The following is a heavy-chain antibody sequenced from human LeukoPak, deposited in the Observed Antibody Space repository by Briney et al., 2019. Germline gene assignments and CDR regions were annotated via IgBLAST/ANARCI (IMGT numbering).Heavy chain of an antibody. D-gene: IGHD3-9*01. Sequence: PGGPRGFSVAASGLTFGSFEMNGFRRAPGKGLKWVSYISSSGSTIYYADSVKGRFTISRDNAKNSLYLQMNSLRAEDTAVYYCARALYFDPYGMDVWGQGTTVTVSS. CDR1: GLTFGSFE. J-gene: IGHJ6*02. CDR2: ISSSGSTI. CDR3: ARALYFDPYGMDV. V-gene: IGHV3-48*03.